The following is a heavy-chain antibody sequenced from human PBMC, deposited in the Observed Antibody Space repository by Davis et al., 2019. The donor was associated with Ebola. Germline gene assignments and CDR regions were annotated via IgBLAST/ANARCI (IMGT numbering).Heavy chain of an antibody. CDR3: ASGTTVTTGFDN. J-gene: IGHJ4*02. Sequence: ASVKVSCKASGYTFTAYYMHWVRQAPGQGLEWMGRINPNSGGTNYAQKFQGRVTMTRDTSISTAYMELSRLRSDDTAVYYCASGTTVTTGFDNWGQGTLVTVSS. CDR1: GYTFTAYY. V-gene: IGHV1-2*06. D-gene: IGHD4-17*01. CDR2: INPNSGGT.